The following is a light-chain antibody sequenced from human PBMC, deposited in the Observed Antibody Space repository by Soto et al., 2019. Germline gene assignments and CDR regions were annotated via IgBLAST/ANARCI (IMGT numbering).Light chain of an antibody. CDR1: QHISNY. V-gene: IGKV1-33*01. CDR3: QHYGNLPYP. J-gene: IGKJ2*01. CDR2: DVS. Sequence: DIQMTQTPSSLSASVGDRVTITCQANQHISNYLNWYQQKPGKAPRLLIYDVSKLQTGVPSRFSGSGSGTDFTLTLSSLLPEDIATYYCQHYGNLPYPFGPGTKLEIK.